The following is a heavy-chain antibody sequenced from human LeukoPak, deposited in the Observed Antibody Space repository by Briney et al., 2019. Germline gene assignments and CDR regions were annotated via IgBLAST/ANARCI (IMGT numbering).Heavy chain of an antibody. CDR3: ARDMGQQLAYYYYGMDV. Sequence: GASVKVSCKASGGTFSSYAISWVRQAPGQGLEWMGRIIPILGIANYAQKFQGRVTITADKSTSTAYMELSSLRSEDTAVYYCARDMGQQLAYYYYGMDVWGQGTTVTVSS. D-gene: IGHD6-13*01. CDR2: IIPILGIA. V-gene: IGHV1-69*04. J-gene: IGHJ6*02. CDR1: GGTFSSYA.